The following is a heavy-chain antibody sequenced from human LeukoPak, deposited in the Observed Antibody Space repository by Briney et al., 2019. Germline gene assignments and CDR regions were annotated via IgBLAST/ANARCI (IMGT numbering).Heavy chain of an antibody. J-gene: IGHJ6*02. V-gene: IGHV4-34*01. CDR3: ARRSSTVVYYYYYGMDV. Sequence: KASETLSLTCAVYGGSFSGYYWSWIRQPPGKGLEWIGSIYYSGSTYYNPSLKSRVTISVDTSKNQFSLKLSSVTAADTAVYYCARRSSTVVYYYYYGMDVWGQGTTVTVSS. CDR1: GGSFSGYY. CDR2: IYYSGST. D-gene: IGHD2-15*01.